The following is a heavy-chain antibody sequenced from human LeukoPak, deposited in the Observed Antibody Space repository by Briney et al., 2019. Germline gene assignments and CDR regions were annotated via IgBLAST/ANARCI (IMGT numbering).Heavy chain of an antibody. CDR2: ISSSSSYI. Sequence: GGSLRLSCAASGFTFSSYSMNWVRQAPGKGLEWVSSISSSSSYIYYADSVKGRFTISRDNAKNSLYLQMNNLRAEDTAVYYCARVYSSGWDFDYWGQGTLVTVSS. D-gene: IGHD6-19*01. V-gene: IGHV3-21*01. CDR1: GFTFSSYS. J-gene: IGHJ4*02. CDR3: ARVYSSGWDFDY.